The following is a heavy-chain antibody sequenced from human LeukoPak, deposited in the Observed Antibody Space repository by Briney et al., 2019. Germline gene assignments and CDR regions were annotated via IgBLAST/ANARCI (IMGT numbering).Heavy chain of an antibody. CDR1: GGSISSYY. Sequence: GSLSLTCTVSGGSISSYYWSWIRQPPGKGLEWIGYIYYSGSTNYNPSLKSRVTISVDTSKNQFSLKLSSVTAADTAVYYCARWGLLRRHYYGMDVWGQGTTVTVSS. D-gene: IGHD3-16*01. CDR3: ARWGLLRRHYYGMDV. J-gene: IGHJ6*02. V-gene: IGHV4-59*08. CDR2: IYYSGST.